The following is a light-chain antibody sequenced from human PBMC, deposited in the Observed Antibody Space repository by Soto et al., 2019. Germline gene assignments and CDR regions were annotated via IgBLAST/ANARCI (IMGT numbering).Light chain of an antibody. CDR2: GAS. J-gene: IGKJ1*01. CDR1: QSVSSN. Sequence: EIVMTQSPATLSVSPGERATLSCRASQSVSSNLAWYQQKPGQAHRLXIYGASTRATGIPARFSGSGSGTEFTLTISSLQSEDFAVYYCQQYNNWPGTFGQGTKVDIK. CDR3: QQYNNWPGT. V-gene: IGKV3-15*01.